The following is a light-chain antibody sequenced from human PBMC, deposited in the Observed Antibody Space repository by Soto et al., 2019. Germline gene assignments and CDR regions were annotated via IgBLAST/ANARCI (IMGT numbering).Light chain of an antibody. J-gene: IGLJ1*01. CDR3: CSYTTSNTRQIV. CDR1: SSDVGGYNY. V-gene: IGLV2-14*01. CDR2: DVT. Sequence: QAIVSPPASVSGSPGQAIAISCTGTSSDVGGYNYVSWYQQQPGKAPKFMIYDVTNRPSGVSNRFSGSKSGNTASLTISGLQAEDEADYYCCSYTTSNTRQIVFGTGTKVTVL.